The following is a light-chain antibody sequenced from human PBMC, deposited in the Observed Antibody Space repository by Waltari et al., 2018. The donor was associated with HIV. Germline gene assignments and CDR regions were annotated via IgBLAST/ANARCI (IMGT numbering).Light chain of an antibody. Sequence: DIQMTQSPSSLSASLGDRVTITCRASQTITRYLNWYQQKPGKAPKLLIYGASNLQSGVPSRFSGSGSGADFTLTISTLQPEDFATYYCQQSYSIPFTFSPGTKVDIK. V-gene: IGKV1-39*01. CDR3: QQSYSIPFT. J-gene: IGKJ3*01. CDR1: QTITRY. CDR2: GAS.